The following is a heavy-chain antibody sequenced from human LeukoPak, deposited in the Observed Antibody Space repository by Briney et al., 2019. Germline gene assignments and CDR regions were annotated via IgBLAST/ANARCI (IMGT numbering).Heavy chain of an antibody. CDR2: IYYSGST. Sequence: PSQTLSLTCTVSGGSISSGDYYWSWIRQPPGKGLEWIGYIYYSGSTYYNPSLKSRVTISVDTSKNQFSLKLSSVTAADTAVYYCASLVVVPAAHGAEYFQHWGQGTLVTVSS. V-gene: IGHV4-30-4*08. CDR1: GGSISSGDYY. D-gene: IGHD2-2*01. CDR3: ASLVVVPAAHGAEYFQH. J-gene: IGHJ1*01.